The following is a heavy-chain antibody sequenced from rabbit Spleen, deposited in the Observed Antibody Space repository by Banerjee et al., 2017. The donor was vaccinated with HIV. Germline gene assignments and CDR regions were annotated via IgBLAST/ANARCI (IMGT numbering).Heavy chain of an antibody. Sequence: QSLEESGGDLVKPGASLTLTCTASGVSFSTSSYMCWVRQAPGKGLEWIACIYTGSSGDTYYASWAKGRFTISKTSSTTVTLQMTSLTAADTATYFCARETSSGWGVVSYYFNLWGPGTLVTVS. J-gene: IGHJ4*01. D-gene: IGHD4-1*01. CDR3: ARETSSGWGVVSYYFNL. CDR1: GVSFSTSSY. V-gene: IGHV1S40*01. CDR2: IYTGSSGDT.